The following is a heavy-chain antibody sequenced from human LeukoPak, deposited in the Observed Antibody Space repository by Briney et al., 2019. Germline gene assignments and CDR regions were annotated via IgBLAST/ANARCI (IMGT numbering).Heavy chain of an antibody. D-gene: IGHD3-22*01. J-gene: IGHJ4*02. V-gene: IGHV3-30*02. CDR3: ARDSYDSSGYYYLGYFDY. CDR2: IRYDGSNK. Sequence: GGSLRLSCAASGFTFSSYGMHWVRQAPGKGLEWVAFIRYDGSNKYYADSVKGRFTISRDNSKNTLYLQMNSLRAEDTAVYYCARDSYDSSGYYYLGYFDYWGQGTLVTVSS. CDR1: GFTFSSYG.